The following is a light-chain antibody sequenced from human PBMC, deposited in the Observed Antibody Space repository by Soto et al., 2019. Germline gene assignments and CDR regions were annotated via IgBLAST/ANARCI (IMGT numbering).Light chain of an antibody. CDR1: QDIGNY. Sequence: DIQMTQSPSSLSASVGDRVTIACQANQDIGNYLNWYQQKPGKAPRLLIYEASNLEIGVPSRFSGSGSGTDFTFTISNLQPEDIATYYCQQYDTLPPYTFGQGTKVELK. J-gene: IGKJ2*01. V-gene: IGKV1-33*01. CDR2: EAS. CDR3: QQYDTLPPYT.